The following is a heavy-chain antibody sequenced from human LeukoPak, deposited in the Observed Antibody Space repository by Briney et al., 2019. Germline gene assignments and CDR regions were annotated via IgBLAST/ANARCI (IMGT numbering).Heavy chain of an antibody. CDR1: GFTVSVNY. CDR2: IYSGGST. V-gene: IGHV3-53*01. J-gene: IGHJ4*02. Sequence: PGGSLRLSCAASGFTVSVNYMSWVRQAPGKGLEWVSVIYSGGSTYYADSVKGRFTISRDNSKNTVYLQMSSLRAEDTAVYYCARDGSYARSFDYWGQGTLVTVPS. CDR3: ARDGSYARSFDY. D-gene: IGHD2-2*01.